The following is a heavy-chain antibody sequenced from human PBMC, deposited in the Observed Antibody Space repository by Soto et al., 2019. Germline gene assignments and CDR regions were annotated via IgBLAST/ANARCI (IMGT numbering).Heavy chain of an antibody. CDR3: ARSSGTSYISVAP. CDR1: GYTFTRYV. CDR2: ISAYNGNT. Sequence: QVQLVQSVSEVMKPGASVKVYCKASGYTFTRYVISRVRQAPGTVLEWMGWISAYNGNTNYAQKLQGRVTMTTDTSTSTAYIEVRSLRSDATAVYYCARSSGTSYISVAPWDQGTMVTVSS. V-gene: IGHV1-18*01. J-gene: IGHJ5*02. D-gene: IGHD1-26*01.